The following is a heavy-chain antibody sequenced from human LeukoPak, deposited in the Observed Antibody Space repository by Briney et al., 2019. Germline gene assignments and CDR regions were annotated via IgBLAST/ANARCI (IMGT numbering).Heavy chain of an antibody. D-gene: IGHD1-1*01. CDR1: GFTFTNHW. CDR2: IREDGGHT. V-gene: IGHV3-7*01. CDR3: ARCTTGKTFGSLREIKKSREIDY. Sequence: GGSLRLSCVTSGFTFTNHWMSWVRQAPGKGLEWVANIREDGGHTNYVDSVKGRFTISRDNAKNSLFLQMDSLRGEDTAVYYCARCTTGKTFGSLREIKKSREIDYWGQGTLVTVSS. J-gene: IGHJ4*02.